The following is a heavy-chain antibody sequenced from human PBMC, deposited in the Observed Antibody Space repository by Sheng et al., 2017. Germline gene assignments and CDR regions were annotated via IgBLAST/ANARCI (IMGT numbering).Heavy chain of an antibody. D-gene: IGHD5-12*01. J-gene: IGHJ5*02. Sequence: PGQGLEWMGGIIPSLGIANSAQRFQGRVTITADKSTSTVYMDLSSLRSEDTAVYYCARLWGNVVATNWFDPWGQGTLVTVSS. CDR2: IIPSLGIA. CDR3: ARLWGNVVATNWFDP. V-gene: IGHV1-69*10.